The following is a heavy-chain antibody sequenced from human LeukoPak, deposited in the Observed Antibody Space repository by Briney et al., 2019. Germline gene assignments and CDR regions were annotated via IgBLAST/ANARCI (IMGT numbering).Heavy chain of an antibody. V-gene: IGHV1-2*02. J-gene: IGHJ4*02. CDR1: GYTFTGYY. D-gene: IGHD2-2*01. CDR2: INPNSGGT. Sequence: GASVKVSCKASGYTFTGYYMHWVRQAPGQGLEWMGWINPNSGGTNYAQKSQGRVTMTRDTSISTAYMELSRLRSDDTAVYYCARYDLVVPAAIDYWGQGTLVTVSS. CDR3: ARYDLVVPAAIDY.